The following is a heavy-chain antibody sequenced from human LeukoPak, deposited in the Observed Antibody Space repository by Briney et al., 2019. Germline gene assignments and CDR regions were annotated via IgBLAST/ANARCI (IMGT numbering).Heavy chain of an antibody. CDR2: ISYDGGNN. CDR3: ARDHYDILTGYYRENDY. Sequence: PGRSLRLSCAASGFTFSSYAMHWVRQAPGKGLEWVAVISYDGGNNYYADSVKGRFTISRDNSKNTLYLQMNSLRAEDTAMYFCARDHYDILTGYYRENDYWGQGTLVTVSS. D-gene: IGHD3-9*01. J-gene: IGHJ4*02. CDR1: GFTFSSYA. V-gene: IGHV3-30-3*01.